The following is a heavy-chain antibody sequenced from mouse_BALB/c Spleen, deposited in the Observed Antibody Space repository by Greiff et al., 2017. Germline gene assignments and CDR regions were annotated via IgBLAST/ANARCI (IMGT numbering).Heavy chain of an antibody. V-gene: IGHV1-55*01. CDR2: IYPGSGST. Sequence: QVQLQQPGAELVKPGTSVKLSCKASGCNFTSYWINWVKLRPGQGLEWIGDIYPGSGSTNYNEKFKSKATLTVDTSSSTAYMQLSSLASEDSALYYCARCGDDYFDYWGQGTTLTVSS. CDR1: GCNFTSYW. J-gene: IGHJ2*01. D-gene: IGHD3-3*01. CDR3: ARCGDDYFDY.